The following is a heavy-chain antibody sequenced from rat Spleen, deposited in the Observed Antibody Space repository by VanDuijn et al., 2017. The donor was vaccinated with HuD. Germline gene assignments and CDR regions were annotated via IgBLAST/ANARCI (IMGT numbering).Heavy chain of an antibody. CDR1: GFTFSDYA. CDR3: ATGLG. CDR2: ITNNGGNV. Sequence: EVQLVESGGGLVQPGRSLQLSCAVSGFTFSDYAMAWVRQAPGKGLEWVASITNNGGNVYYPDSVKGRFTISRDNAKSTLYLQMDSLRSEDTATYYCATGLGWGQGVMVTVSS. J-gene: IGHJ2*01. V-gene: IGHV5S23*01. D-gene: IGHD4-1*01.